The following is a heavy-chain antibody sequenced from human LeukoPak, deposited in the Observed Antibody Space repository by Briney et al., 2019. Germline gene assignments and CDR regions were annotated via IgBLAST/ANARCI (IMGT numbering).Heavy chain of an antibody. J-gene: IGHJ4*02. CDR1: GGSISSGGYS. CDR3: ARTRGWLFDY. V-gene: IGHV4-30-2*01. CDR2: IYHSGST. Sequence: SETLSLTCAVSGGSISSGGYSWSWIRQPPGKGLEWIGYIYHSGSTYYNPSLKSRVTISEDRSKNQFSLKLSSVTAADTAVYYCARTRGWLFDYWGQGTLVTVSS. D-gene: IGHD5-12*01.